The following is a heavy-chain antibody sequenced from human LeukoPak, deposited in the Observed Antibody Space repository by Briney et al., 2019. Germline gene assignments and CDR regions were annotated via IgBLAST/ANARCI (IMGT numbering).Heavy chain of an antibody. CDR3: AELGITMIGGV. CDR1: GFTFSSYE. V-gene: IGHV3-48*03. D-gene: IGHD3-10*02. J-gene: IGHJ6*04. CDR2: ISSSGSTI. Sequence: GVLRLSCAASGFTFSSYEMNWVRQAPGKGLEWVSYISSSGSTIYYVDSVKGRFTISRDNAKNSLHLQMNSLRAEDTAVYYCAELGITMIGGVWGKGTTVTISS.